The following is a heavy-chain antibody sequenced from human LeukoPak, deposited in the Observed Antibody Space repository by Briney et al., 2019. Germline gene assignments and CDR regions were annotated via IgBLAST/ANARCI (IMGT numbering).Heavy chain of an antibody. V-gene: IGHV3-33*01. CDR3: ARDSSSSFLDY. Sequence: GGSLRLSCAASGFTFSSYGMHWVHQAPGKGLEWVAVIWYDGSNKYYADSVKGRFTISRDNPKNTLYLQMNSLRAEDTAVYYCARDSSSSFLDYWGQGTLVTVSS. J-gene: IGHJ4*02. D-gene: IGHD6-6*01. CDR1: GFTFSSYG. CDR2: IWYDGSNK.